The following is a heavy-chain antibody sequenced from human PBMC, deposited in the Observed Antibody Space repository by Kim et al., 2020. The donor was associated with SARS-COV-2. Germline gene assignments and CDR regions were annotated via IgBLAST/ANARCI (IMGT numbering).Heavy chain of an antibody. CDR3: ARDGPIPLLWFGEPGQGGYFDL. D-gene: IGHD3-10*01. J-gene: IGHJ2*01. CDR1: GYTFTSYY. Sequence: ASVKVSCKASGYTFTSYYMHWVRQAPGQGLEWMGIINPSGGSTSYAQKFQGRVTMTRDTSTSTVYMELSSLRSEDTAVYYCARDGPIPLLWFGEPGQGGYFDLWGRGTLVTVSS. V-gene: IGHV1-46*01. CDR2: INPSGGST.